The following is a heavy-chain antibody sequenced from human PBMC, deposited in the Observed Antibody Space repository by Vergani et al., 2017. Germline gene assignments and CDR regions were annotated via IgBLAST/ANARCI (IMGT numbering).Heavy chain of an antibody. CDR1: GFTFSTYG. Sequence: QVQLVESGGGVVQPGRSLRLSCAVSGFTFSTYGMHWVRQAPGKGLEWVTVISYDGSNKYYADSVKGRFTISRDNSKNTLYLQMNSLRAEDTAVYYCAKDHHYYMDVWGKGTTVTVSS. V-gene: IGHV3-30*18. CDR3: AKDHHYYMDV. J-gene: IGHJ6*03. CDR2: ISYDGSNK.